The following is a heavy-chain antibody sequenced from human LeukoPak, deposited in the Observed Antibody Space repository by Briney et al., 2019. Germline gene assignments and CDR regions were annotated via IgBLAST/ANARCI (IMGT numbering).Heavy chain of an antibody. Sequence: GGSLRLPCAASGFTFSSYAMSWVRQAPGRGLEWVSTSSGSGGSTYYANSVKGRFTISRDNSRNTLYLQMNSLRAEDTAIYYCARGYSSSWVLFDYWGQGTLVTVSS. V-gene: IGHV3-23*01. J-gene: IGHJ4*02. CDR2: SSGSGGST. CDR1: GFTFSSYA. CDR3: ARGYSSSWVLFDY. D-gene: IGHD6-13*01.